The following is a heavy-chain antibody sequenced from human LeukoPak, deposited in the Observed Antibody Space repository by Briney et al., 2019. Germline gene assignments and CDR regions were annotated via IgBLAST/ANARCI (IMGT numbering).Heavy chain of an antibody. D-gene: IGHD6-19*01. CDR3: AKVRGTYSSGYFFDY. CDR1: AFTFDNYA. CDR2: ISWNSGYI. V-gene: IGHV3-9*01. Sequence: ARGSLRLSCAASAFTFDNYAMHWVRQAPGKGLEWLSIISWNSGYIGHADSVKGRFTISRDNAKKSLDLQMNSLRAEDPAFYYCAKVRGTYSSGYFFDYWGQGTLVTVSS. J-gene: IGHJ4*02.